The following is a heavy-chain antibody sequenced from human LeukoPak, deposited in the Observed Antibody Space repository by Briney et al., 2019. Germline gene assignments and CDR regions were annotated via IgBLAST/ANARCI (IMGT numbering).Heavy chain of an antibody. D-gene: IGHD3-22*01. CDR1: GFTVSSNY. Sequence: GGSLRLSCAPSGFTVSSNYMSWVRQAPGKGLEWVSVIYSGGSTYYADSVKGRFTISRHNSKNTLYLQMNSLRAEDTAVYYCARLNYYDSSGYYYGFDYWGQGTLVTVSS. J-gene: IGHJ4*02. CDR3: ARLNYYDSSGYYYGFDY. CDR2: IYSGGST. V-gene: IGHV3-53*04.